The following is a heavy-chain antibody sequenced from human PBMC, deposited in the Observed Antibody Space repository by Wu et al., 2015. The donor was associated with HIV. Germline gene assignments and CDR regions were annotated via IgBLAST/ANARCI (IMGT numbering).Heavy chain of an antibody. CDR3: ASPLPPYCRGYNCLDAFDI. Sequence: QVQLVQSGAEVKKPGSSVRVSCKASGGAFINYAITWVRRASGQGLDWMGRIIPMLNITQYAREFQGRITITADESTSTAYLELNSLRSDDTAVYYCASPLPPYCRGYNCLDAFDIWGQGTTVTVSS. CDR1: GGAFINYA. J-gene: IGHJ3*02. V-gene: IGHV1-69*02. D-gene: IGHD2-15*01. CDR2: IIPMLNIT.